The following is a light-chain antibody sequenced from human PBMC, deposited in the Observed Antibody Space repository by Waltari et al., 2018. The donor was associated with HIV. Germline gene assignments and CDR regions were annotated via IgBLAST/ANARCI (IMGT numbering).Light chain of an antibody. CDR3: AAWDDSRNAHVV. V-gene: IGLV1-44*01. Sequence: QSVLTQPPPASGTPGQRVTIPCSGSNSNIRSNSVNWYQQLPGTAPKLLIYSSNQRPLGVPDRFSGSKSGTSASLAISGLQSEDEADYYCAAWDDSRNAHVVFGGGTKLTVL. CDR1: NSNIRSNS. J-gene: IGLJ2*01. CDR2: SSN.